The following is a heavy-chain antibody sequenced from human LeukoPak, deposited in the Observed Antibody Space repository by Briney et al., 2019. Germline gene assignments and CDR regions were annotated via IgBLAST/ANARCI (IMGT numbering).Heavy chain of an antibody. J-gene: IGHJ4*02. V-gene: IGHV3-13*01. Sequence: GGSLRLSCAASGFTFSSYDMHWVRQATGKGLEWVSAIGTAGDTYYPGSVKGRFTISRENAKNSLYLQMNSLRAGDTAVYYCARGRYDSSGYYALFDYWGRGTLVTVSS. D-gene: IGHD3-22*01. CDR2: IGTAGDT. CDR3: ARGRYDSSGYYALFDY. CDR1: GFTFSSYD.